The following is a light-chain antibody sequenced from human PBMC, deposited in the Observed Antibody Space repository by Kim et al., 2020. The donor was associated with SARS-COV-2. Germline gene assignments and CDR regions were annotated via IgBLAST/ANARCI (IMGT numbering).Light chain of an antibody. CDR1: KLGDKY. Sequence: SYELTQPPSVSVSPGQTASITCSGDKLGDKYACWYQQKPGQSPVLVIYQDSKRPSGIPELFSGSNSGNTATLTISGTQAMDEADYYCQAWDSSTNWVFGGGTQLTVL. CDR2: QDS. CDR3: QAWDSSTNWV. J-gene: IGLJ3*02. V-gene: IGLV3-1*01.